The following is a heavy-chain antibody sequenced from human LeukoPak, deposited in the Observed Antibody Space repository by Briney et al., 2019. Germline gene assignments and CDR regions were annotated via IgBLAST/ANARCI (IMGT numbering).Heavy chain of an antibody. D-gene: IGHD2-15*01. V-gene: IGHV3-23*01. CDR1: GFTFSSYA. CDR3: AKYCSGVTCSPLDY. Sequence: GGSLRLSCAASGFTFSSYAMSWVRQAPGKGLEWVSAISGIGGNTFYADSVKGRFTISRDGSKSTLYLQMNSLRAEDTAVYYCAKYCSGVTCSPLDYWGQGTLVTVSS. CDR2: ISGIGGNT. J-gene: IGHJ4*02.